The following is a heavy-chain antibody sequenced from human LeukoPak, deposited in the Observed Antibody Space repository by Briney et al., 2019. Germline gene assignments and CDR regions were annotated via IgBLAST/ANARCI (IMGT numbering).Heavy chain of an antibody. CDR2: ISSSGSTI. Sequence: GGSLRLSCAASGFTFSDYYMSWIRQAPGKGLEWVSYISSSGSTIYYADSVKGRFTISRGNAKNSLYLQMNSLRAEDTAVYYCARFGGSYYQAAPYFDYWGQGTLVTVSS. V-gene: IGHV3-11*04. D-gene: IGHD1-26*01. J-gene: IGHJ4*02. CDR3: ARFGGSYYQAAPYFDY. CDR1: GFTFSDYY.